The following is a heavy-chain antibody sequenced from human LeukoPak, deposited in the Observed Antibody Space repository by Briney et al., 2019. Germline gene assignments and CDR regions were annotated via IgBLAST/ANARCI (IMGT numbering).Heavy chain of an antibody. D-gene: IGHD3-3*01. CDR1: GFTFSSYW. J-gene: IGHJ6*02. CDR2: IKQDGSEK. V-gene: IGHV3-7*01. CDR3: ARDPPPTYDFWSGYSLRHYYGMDV. Sequence: AGGSLRLSCAASGFTFSSYWMSWVRQAPGKGLEWVANIKQDGSEKYYVDSVKGRFTISRDNAKNSLYLQMNSLRAEDTAVYSCARDPPPTYDFWSGYSLRHYYGMDVWGQGTTVTVSS.